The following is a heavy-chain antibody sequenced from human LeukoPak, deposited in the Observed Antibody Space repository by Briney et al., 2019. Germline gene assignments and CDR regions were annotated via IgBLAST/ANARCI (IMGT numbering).Heavy chain of an antibody. Sequence: GGSLRLSCAASGFTFSSYAMSWVRQAPGKGLEWVSYISSSGSTIYYADSVKGRFTISRDNAKNSLYLQMNSLRAEDTAVYYCARETAPDAFDIWGQGTMVTVSS. V-gene: IGHV3-48*03. D-gene: IGHD5-18*01. CDR1: GFTFSSYA. CDR3: ARETAPDAFDI. J-gene: IGHJ3*02. CDR2: ISSSGSTI.